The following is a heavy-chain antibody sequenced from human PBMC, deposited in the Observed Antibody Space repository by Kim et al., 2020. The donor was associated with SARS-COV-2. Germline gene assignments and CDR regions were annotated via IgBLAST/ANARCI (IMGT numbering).Heavy chain of an antibody. V-gene: IGHV1-69*01. D-gene: IGHD6-19*01. J-gene: IGHJ3*02. CDR3: ARAGIAVAALDAFDI. Sequence: QQFQGRDTITADESTSPAYMELSSLRSEDTAVYYCARAGIAVAALDAFDIWGQGTMVTVSS.